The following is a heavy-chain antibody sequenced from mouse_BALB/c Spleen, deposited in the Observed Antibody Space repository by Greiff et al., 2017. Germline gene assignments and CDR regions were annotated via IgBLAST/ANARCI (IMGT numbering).Heavy chain of an antibody. Sequence: EVKVEESGGGLVKPGGSLKLSCAASGFTFSRYAMSWVRQTPEKRLELVAAINSNGGSTYYPDTVTGRFTISRDNAKNTLYLQMSSLKSEDTALYYCARHVSYLYAMDYWGQGTSVTVAS. D-gene: IGHD2-12*01. CDR3: ARHVSYLYAMDY. CDR1: GFTFSRYA. J-gene: IGHJ4*01. CDR2: INSNGGST. V-gene: IGHV5-6-2*01.